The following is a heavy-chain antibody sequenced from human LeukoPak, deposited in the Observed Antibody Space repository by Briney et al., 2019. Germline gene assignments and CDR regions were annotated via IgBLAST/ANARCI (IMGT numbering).Heavy chain of an antibody. CDR1: GGSISSGGYY. V-gene: IGHV4-30-2*01. D-gene: IGHD2-2*01. Sequence: PSQTLSLTCTVSGGSISSGGYYWSWIRQPPGKGLEWIGYIYHSGSTYYNPSLKSRVTISVDRSKNQFSLKLSSVTAADTAVYYCARGAVPAAPGAFDIWGQGTMVTVSS. J-gene: IGHJ3*02. CDR3: ARGAVPAAPGAFDI. CDR2: IYHSGST.